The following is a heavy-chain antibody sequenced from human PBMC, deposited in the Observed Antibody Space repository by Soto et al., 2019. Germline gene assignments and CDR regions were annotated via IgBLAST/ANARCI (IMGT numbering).Heavy chain of an antibody. J-gene: IGHJ4*01. CDR2: IRNKANSYTT. Sequence: EVQLVESGGLVFQPGGSQRLSCAASGFTFSHHHMHGVRQARGGRGEWVGRIRNKANSYTTDYAASEKGRFTIYRDDSKDSLYLQMNSLKTEDTAIYYCARDSGKGAYFDYWGHGTLATVSS. CDR3: ARDSGKGAYFDY. CDR1: GFTFSHHH. V-gene: IGHV3-72*01. D-gene: IGHD1-26*01.